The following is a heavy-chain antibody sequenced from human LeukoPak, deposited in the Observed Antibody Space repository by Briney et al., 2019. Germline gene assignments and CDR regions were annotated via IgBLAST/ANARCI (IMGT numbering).Heavy chain of an antibody. CDR2: ISSSGSTI. CDR3: ARDEGTYYYDSSGYYFFPGWFDP. CDR1: GFTFSTYN. D-gene: IGHD3-22*01. Sequence: GGSLRLSCAASGFTFSTYNMNWVRQAPGKGLEWVSYISSSGSTIYYADSVKGRFTISRDNAKNSLYLQMNSLRAEDTAVYYCARDEGTYYYDSSGYYFFPGWFDPWGQGTLVTVSS. V-gene: IGHV3-48*04. J-gene: IGHJ5*02.